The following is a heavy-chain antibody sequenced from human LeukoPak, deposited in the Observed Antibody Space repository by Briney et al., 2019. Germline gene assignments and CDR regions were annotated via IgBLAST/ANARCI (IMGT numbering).Heavy chain of an antibody. CDR1: GFTFGEYP. V-gene: IGHV3-49*04. CDR2: IRRTAYGATT. J-gene: IGHJ3*02. CDR3: TRGGLGIQLWFEGTFDI. D-gene: IGHD5-18*01. Sequence: GGSLRLSCTATGFTFGEYPMSWVRQAPGKGLEWVGFIRRTAYGATTEYAASVKGRFTISRDDSKNIAYLQMNSLKTEDTAVYYCTRGGLGIQLWFEGTFDIWGQGTMVTVSS.